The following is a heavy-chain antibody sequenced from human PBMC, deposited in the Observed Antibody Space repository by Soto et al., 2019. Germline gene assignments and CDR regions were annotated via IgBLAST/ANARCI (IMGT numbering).Heavy chain of an antibody. CDR2: ILSSGGT. CDR3: TKGFSTGLYVDS. CDR1: GDSVTRDSYY. D-gene: IGHD6-19*01. J-gene: IGHJ5*01. V-gene: IGHV4-61*01. Sequence: QVQLQESRPGLVKPSGTMSLTCSVSGDSVTRDSYYWTWIRQPPGKTLELVGFILSSGGTSTNPSLWSRSSVSVDTAKNLFSMRLTSVTAADTGVYFCTKGFSTGLYVDSWGRGAHVTVSS.